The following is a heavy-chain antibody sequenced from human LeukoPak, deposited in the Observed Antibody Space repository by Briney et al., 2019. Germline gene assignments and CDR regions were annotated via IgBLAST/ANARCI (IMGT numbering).Heavy chain of an antibody. J-gene: IGHJ4*02. CDR1: GFTFSSYG. CDR3: ARDSSIAAFDY. D-gene: IGHD6-6*01. V-gene: IGHV3-33*01. Sequence: PGGSLRLSCAASGFTFSSYGLHWVRQAPGKGLEWVAVIWYDGSDKYYADSVKGRFTISRDNSKNTLYLQMNSLRAEDTAVYYCARDSSIAAFDYWGQGTLATVSS. CDR2: IWYDGSDK.